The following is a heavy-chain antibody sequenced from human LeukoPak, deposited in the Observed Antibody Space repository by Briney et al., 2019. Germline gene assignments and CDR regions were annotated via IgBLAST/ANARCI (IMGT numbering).Heavy chain of an antibody. J-gene: IGHJ6*02. CDR3: AQGGSEIYYYYHGMDV. CDR2: ISYDGRNK. D-gene: IGHD3-10*01. CDR1: GFSFSSYG. Sequence: GGSLRLSCAASGFSFSSYGMHWVRQAPGKGLEWVAVISYDGRNKYYADSVKGRFTISRDNSKNTLYLQMNSLRVEDTAVFYCAQGGSEIYYYYHGMDVWGQGTTVTVSS. V-gene: IGHV3-30*18.